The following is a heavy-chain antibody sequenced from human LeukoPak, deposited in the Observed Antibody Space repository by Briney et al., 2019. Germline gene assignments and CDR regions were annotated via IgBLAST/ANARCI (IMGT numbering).Heavy chain of an antibody. CDR1: GYTFTGYY. D-gene: IGHD6-13*01. V-gene: IGHV1-2*02. J-gene: IGHJ5*02. CDR2: INPNSGGT. CDR3: ARVWYSSSWYTVSGDWFDP. Sequence: GASVKVSCKASGYTFTGYYMHWVRQAPGQGLEWMGWINPNSGGTNYAQKFQGGVTMTRDTSISTAYMELSRLRSDDTAVYYCARVWYSSSWYTVSGDWFDPWGQGTLVTVSS.